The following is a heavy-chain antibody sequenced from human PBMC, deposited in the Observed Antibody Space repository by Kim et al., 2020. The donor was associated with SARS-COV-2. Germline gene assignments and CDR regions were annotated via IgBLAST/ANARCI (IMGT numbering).Heavy chain of an antibody. CDR3: ARGGVGATTGY. CDR2: I. D-gene: IGHD1-26*01. Sequence: IYNADSVKVRSPISRDNAKNSLYLQMNSLRAEDTAVYYCARGGVGATTGYWGQGTLVTVSS. J-gene: IGHJ4*02. V-gene: IGHV3-21*01.